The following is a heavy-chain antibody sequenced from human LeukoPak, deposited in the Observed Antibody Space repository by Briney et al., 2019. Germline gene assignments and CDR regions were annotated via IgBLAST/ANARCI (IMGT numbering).Heavy chain of an antibody. D-gene: IGHD6-19*01. V-gene: IGHV1-69*04. J-gene: IGHJ4*02. CDR1: GGTFSSYA. CDR3: ARSRRDSSGWFPFDY. Sequence: GASVKVSCKASGGTFSSYAISWVRQAPGQGLEWMGRIIPILGIANYAQKFQGRVTITADKSTSTAYMELSSLRSEDTAVYYCARSRRDSSGWFPFDYWGQGTLVTVSS. CDR2: IIPILGIA.